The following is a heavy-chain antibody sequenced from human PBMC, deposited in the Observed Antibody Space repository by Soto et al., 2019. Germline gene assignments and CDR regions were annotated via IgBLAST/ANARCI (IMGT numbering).Heavy chain of an antibody. V-gene: IGHV3-64D*06. D-gene: IGHD5-18*01. CDR1: GFTFRSYA. Sequence: GGSRRLSCSASGFTFRSYAMHWVRQAPGKGLECFSAISSNGGTTYYADSVKGRFNISRENSKNTMYLQTSSLRAEDTAVYYCVKVDRPQLLSQYYFDYWGQGTLVTVSS. J-gene: IGHJ4*02. CDR3: VKVDRPQLLSQYYFDY. CDR2: ISSNGGTT.